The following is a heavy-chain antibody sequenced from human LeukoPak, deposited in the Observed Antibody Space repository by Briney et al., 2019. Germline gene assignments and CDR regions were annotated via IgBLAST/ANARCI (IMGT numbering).Heavy chain of an antibody. CDR2: IYYSGST. Sequence: SETLSLTCTVSGGSISSSSYYWGWIRQPPGKGLETIGSIYYSGSTYYNPSLKSRVTISVDTSKNQFSLKLSSVTAADTAVYYCARQGYYDFWSGQHDYWGQGTLVTVSS. CDR3: ARQGYYDFWSGQHDY. CDR1: GGSISSSSYY. J-gene: IGHJ4*02. D-gene: IGHD3-3*01. V-gene: IGHV4-39*01.